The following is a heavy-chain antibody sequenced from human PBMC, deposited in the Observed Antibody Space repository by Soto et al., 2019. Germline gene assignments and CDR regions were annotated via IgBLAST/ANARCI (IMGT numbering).Heavy chain of an antibody. CDR2: INPSGGST. Sequence: ASVKVSCKASGYTFTSYYMHWVRQAPGQGLEWMGIINPSGGSTSYAQKFQGRVTMTRDTSTSTAYVELRSLRSDDTAVYYCAREPNYFDYWGQGTLVTVSS. CDR1: GYTFTSYY. V-gene: IGHV1-46*01. CDR3: AREPNYFDY. J-gene: IGHJ4*02.